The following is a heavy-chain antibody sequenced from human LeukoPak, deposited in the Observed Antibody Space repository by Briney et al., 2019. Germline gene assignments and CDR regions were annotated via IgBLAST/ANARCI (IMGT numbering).Heavy chain of an antibody. D-gene: IGHD2/OR15-2a*01. J-gene: IGHJ6*03. CDR2: INQSGGS. CDR3: ARVAYSFSINDWPRIGLGAYPTKYYYYMDV. CDR1: GGSFSDYS. Sequence: KPSETLSLTCAVYGGSFSDYSWTWIRQPPGRGLEWIGEINQSGGSKHNPSLMSRVIMSVDTSKNQIPLQVNSVTAADTAVYYCARVAYSFSINDWPRIGLGAYPTKYYYYMDVWGKGTTVTVSS. V-gene: IGHV4-34*01.